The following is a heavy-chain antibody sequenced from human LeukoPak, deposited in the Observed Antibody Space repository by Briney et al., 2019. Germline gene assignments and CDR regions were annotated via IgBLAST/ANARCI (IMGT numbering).Heavy chain of an antibody. CDR2: IYYSGGT. V-gene: IGHV4-59*01. CDR3: SMSYSGTYHFDS. D-gene: IGHD1-26*01. CDR1: GGSISSYY. Sequence: SETLSLTCTVSGGSISSYYWSWIRQPPGKGLEWIGYIYYSGGTNYNPSLKSRVTISVDTSKNQFSLKLSSVTAADTAVYYCSMSYSGTYHFDSWGQGTLVTVSS. J-gene: IGHJ4*02.